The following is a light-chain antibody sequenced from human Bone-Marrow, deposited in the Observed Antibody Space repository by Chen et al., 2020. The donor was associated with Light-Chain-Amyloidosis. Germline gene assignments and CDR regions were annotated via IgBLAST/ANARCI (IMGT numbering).Light chain of an antibody. CDR2: EDD. V-gene: IGLV6-57*01. CDR3: QSYQGSSQGV. CDR1: SGSIATND. Sequence: NFMLTQPHSVSESPGKTVIISCTRSSGSIATNDVQWYQQRPGSSPTTVIYEDDQRPPGVPDRFSGSIDRSSNSASLTISGLKTEDEADYYCQSYQGSSQGVFGGGTKLTVL. J-gene: IGLJ3*02.